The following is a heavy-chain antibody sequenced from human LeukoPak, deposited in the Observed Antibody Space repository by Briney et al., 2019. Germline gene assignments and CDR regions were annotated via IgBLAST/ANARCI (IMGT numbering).Heavy chain of an antibody. CDR1: DIGDFY. CDR3: ARVGGYSGTDVFDF. Sequence: SETLSLTCTVSDIGDFYWSWIRQPPGKGLEYIGYISYSGTTNHNPSLKSRVIISLNTSKNQFSLKLSSVTAADTAVYFCARVGGYSGTDVFDFWGQGTMVTVSS. CDR2: ISYSGTT. J-gene: IGHJ3*01. D-gene: IGHD6-19*01. V-gene: IGHV4-59*01.